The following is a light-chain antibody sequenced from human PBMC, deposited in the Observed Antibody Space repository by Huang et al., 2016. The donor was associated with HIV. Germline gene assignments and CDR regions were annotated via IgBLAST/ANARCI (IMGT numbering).Light chain of an antibody. Sequence: ELVMTQSPATLSVSPGERATLSCRASQSFSSQLAWYQQKPGQTPRLLIYDASTRATGIPARFSGSGSGTEFTLTISSLQSEDFAVYYCQQYSSWPSTFGQGTKVEIK. CDR3: QQYSSWPST. V-gene: IGKV3-15*01. CDR2: DAS. J-gene: IGKJ1*01. CDR1: QSFSSQ.